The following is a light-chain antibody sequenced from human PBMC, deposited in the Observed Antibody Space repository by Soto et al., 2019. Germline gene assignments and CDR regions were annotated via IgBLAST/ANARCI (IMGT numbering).Light chain of an antibody. V-gene: IGKV3-15*01. Sequence: EIVVTQSPATLSVSPGERATLFCRASQGINNNLAWYQQRPGQAPRLLIYGASTRAPGIPARFSGSGSGTDFTLTISSLQSEDFALYHCPHYNNLPLSFGGGPKVQI. CDR3: PHYNNLPLS. J-gene: IGKJ4*01. CDR1: QGINNN. CDR2: GAS.